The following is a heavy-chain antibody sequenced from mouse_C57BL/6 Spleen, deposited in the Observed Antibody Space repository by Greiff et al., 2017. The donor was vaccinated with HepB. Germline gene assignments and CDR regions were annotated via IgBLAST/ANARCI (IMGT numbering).Heavy chain of an antibody. J-gene: IGHJ4*01. D-gene: IGHD1-1*01. CDR3: ARDGLRGNAMDY. CDR2: ILPSIGRT. Sequence: QVQLQQSGSELRSPGSSVKLSCKDFDSEVFPIAYMSWVRQKPGHGFEWIGGILPSIGRTIYGEKFEDKATLDADTSSNTAYLQLSSLTSEDTAVYYCARDGLRGNAMDYWGQGTSVTVSS. V-gene: IGHV15-2*01. CDR1: DSEVFPIAY.